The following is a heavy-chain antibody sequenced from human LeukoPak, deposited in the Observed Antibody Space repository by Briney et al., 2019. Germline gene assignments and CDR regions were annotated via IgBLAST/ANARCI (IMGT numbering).Heavy chain of an antibody. V-gene: IGHV3-23*01. D-gene: IGHD3-9*01. CDR2: LGYSGTNA. CDR1: GFIFDDYA. J-gene: IGHJ4*02. CDR3: AKVTTGYYYYFDS. Sequence: TGGSLRLSCVASGFIFDDYAMSWVRQAPGKGLEWVSGLGYSGTNAYYADSVKGRFTTSRDNSHNTLYLQMTSLRAEDTAIYYCAKVTTGYYYYFDSWGQGTLVTVSS.